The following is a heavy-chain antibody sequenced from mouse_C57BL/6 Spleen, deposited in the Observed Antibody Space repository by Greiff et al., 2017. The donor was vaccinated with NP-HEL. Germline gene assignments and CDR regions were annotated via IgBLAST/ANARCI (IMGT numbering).Heavy chain of an antibody. CDR2: IYPGSGST. CDR3: ARAGDYFDY. CDR1: GYTFTSYW. V-gene: IGHV1-55*01. J-gene: IGHJ2*01. Sequence: QVQLQQPGAELVKPGASVKMSCKASGYTFTSYWITWVKQRPGQGLEWIGDIYPGSGSTNYNEKFKSKATLTVATSSSTAYMQLSSLTSEDSAVYYCARAGDYFDYWGQGTTLTVSS.